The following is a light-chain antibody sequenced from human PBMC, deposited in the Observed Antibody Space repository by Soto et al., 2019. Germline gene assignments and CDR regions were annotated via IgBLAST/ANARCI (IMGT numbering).Light chain of an antibody. J-gene: IGLJ1*01. CDR3: SSYTSSSTYV. CDR2: DVS. CDR1: SSEVGGYNY. V-gene: IGLV2-14*01. Sequence: QSVLTQPESVSGSPGQSITISCTGTSSEVGGYNYVSWYQQHPGKVPKLMIYDVSNRPSGVSNRFSGSKSGNTASLTISGLQGEDEADYYCSSYTSSSTYVFGTGTKVTVL.